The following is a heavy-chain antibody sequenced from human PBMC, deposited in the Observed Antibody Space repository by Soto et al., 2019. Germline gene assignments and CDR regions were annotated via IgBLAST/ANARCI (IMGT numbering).Heavy chain of an antibody. CDR2: ISWNTNSI. Sequence: EVLLVESGGGLVQPGRSLRLSCAASGFRFEEYAMHWVRQAPGKGLEWVSSISWNTNSIAYADFVKGRFTIARDNAKNHVYWATNSLSPQELPWYYSAKDFSIGVTSVWSIYYYSNGMDVWGQRATVTVSS. CDR1: GFRFEEYA. D-gene: IGHD6-19*01. V-gene: IGHV3-9*03. CDR3: AKDFSIGVTSVWSIYYYSNGMDV. J-gene: IGHJ6*02.